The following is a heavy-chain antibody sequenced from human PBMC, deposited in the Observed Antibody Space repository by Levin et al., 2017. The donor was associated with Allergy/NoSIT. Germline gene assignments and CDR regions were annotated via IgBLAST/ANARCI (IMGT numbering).Heavy chain of an antibody. CDR1: GYSFTSYW. J-gene: IGHJ4*02. CDR2: IYPGDSDT. D-gene: IGHD6-19*01. Sequence: ASVKVSCKGSGYSFTSYWIGWVRQMPGKGLEWMGIIYPGDSDTRYSPSFQGQVTISADKSISTAYLQWSSLKASDPAMYYCARQMSREQWLGIDYWGQGTLVTVSS. CDR3: ARQMSREQWLGIDY. V-gene: IGHV5-51*01.